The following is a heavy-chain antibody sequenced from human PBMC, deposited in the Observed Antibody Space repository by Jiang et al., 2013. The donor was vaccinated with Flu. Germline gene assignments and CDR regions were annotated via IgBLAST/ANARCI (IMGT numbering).Heavy chain of an antibody. Sequence: GAEVKKPGESLKISCKGSGYSFTSYWIGWVRQMPGKGLEWMGIIYPGDSDTRYSPSFQGQVTISADKSISTAYLQWSSLKASDTAMYYCATSRTSMIVVSDAFDIWGQGTMVTVSS. D-gene: IGHD3-22*01. J-gene: IGHJ3*02. CDR3: ATSRTSMIVVSDAFDI. CDR2: IYPGDSDT. V-gene: IGHV5-51*01. CDR1: GYSFTSYW.